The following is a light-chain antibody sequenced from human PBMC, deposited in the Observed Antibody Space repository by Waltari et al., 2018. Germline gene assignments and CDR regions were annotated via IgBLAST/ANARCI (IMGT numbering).Light chain of an antibody. CDR1: SGSIASHY. Sequence: NFMLTQPHSVSESPGKTVTISCTRSSGSIASHYVQWYQQRPGSSPTTIIYEDNQTPSGVPDRFSGSIDSSSNSASLTISGLETEDEADYYCQSYDSSNQRVFGGGTKLTVL. CDR3: QSYDSSNQRV. V-gene: IGLV6-57*01. CDR2: EDN. J-gene: IGLJ3*02.